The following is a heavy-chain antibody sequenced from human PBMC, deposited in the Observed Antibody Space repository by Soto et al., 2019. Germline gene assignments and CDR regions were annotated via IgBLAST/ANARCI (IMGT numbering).Heavy chain of an antibody. CDR1: GGSFSGYY. CDR2: INHSGST. D-gene: IGHD1-26*01. CDR3: ARGDATGDTGDSFDP. Sequence: SEPLSLTFAVSGGSFSGYYWSWIRQPPGKGLEWIGEINHSGSTNYNPSLKSRVTISVDTSKNQFSLKLSSVTAADTAVYYCARGDATGDTGDSFDPWDQGNLVTVSS. V-gene: IGHV4-34*01. J-gene: IGHJ5*02.